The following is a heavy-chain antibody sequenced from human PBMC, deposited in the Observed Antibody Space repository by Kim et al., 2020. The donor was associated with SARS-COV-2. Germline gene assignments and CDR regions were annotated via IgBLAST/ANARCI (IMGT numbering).Heavy chain of an antibody. V-gene: IGHV1-3*01. Sequence: ASVKVSCKASGYTFTSYAMHWVRQAPGQRLEWMGWINAGNGNTKYSQKFQGRVTITRDTSASTAYMELSSLRSEDTAVYYCARDRYNAGDYGGNSAYFDLWGRGTLVTVSS. CDR3: ARDRYNAGDYGGNSAYFDL. CDR2: INAGNGNT. D-gene: IGHD4-17*01. CDR1: GYTFTSYA. J-gene: IGHJ2*01.